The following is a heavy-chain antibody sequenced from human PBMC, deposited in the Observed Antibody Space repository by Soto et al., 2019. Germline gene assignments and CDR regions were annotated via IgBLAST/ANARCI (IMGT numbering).Heavy chain of an antibody. V-gene: IGHV3-23*01. Sequence: EVQVFVSGGGLAQPGRSLRLSCEVSGLSFSSYAMTWVRQSPGKGLEWVSSISRSGNSTYSADSVRGRFTISRDNSKNTLYLQMNSLRAEDTAVYYCAKDAKILDWLPTSYYFDFWGQGTLVTVSS. CDR3: AKDAKILDWLPTSYYFDF. CDR1: GLSFSSYA. J-gene: IGHJ4*02. D-gene: IGHD3-9*01. CDR2: ISRSGNST.